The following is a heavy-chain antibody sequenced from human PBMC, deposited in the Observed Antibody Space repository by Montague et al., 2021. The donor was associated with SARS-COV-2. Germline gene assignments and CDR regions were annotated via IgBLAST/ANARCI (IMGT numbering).Heavy chain of an antibody. CDR3: ARLGDGVVPSPILGVGPYYSYYYMDV. CDR1: GGSFSTYS. CDR2: IHHGGST. V-gene: IGHV4-34*01. J-gene: IGHJ6*03. Sequence: SETLSLTCAVHGGSFSTYSWNWIRQPPGKGLEWIGEIHHGGSTNYNPPLKSRVTISADTSKNQFSLKLTSVAAADPAVYYCARLGDGVVPSPILGVGPYYSYYYMDVWGKGTTVTVSS. D-gene: IGHD3-10*01.